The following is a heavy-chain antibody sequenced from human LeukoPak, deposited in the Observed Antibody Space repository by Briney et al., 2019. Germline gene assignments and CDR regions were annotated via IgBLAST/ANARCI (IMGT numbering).Heavy chain of an antibody. J-gene: IGHJ4*02. CDR1: GFTFSSYS. CDR2: ISSSSSYI. D-gene: IGHD5-18*01. Sequence: GGSLRLSCAASGFTFSSYSMNWVRQAPGKGLEWVTSISSSSSYIYYADSVKGRFTISRDNAKNSLYLQMNSLRAEDTAVYYCARADWDTAMIDYWGQGTPVTVSS. CDR3: ARADWDTAMIDY. V-gene: IGHV3-21*01.